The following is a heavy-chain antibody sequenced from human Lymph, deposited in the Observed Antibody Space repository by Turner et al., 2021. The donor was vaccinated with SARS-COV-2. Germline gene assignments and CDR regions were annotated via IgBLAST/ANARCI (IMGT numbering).Heavy chain of an antibody. CDR2: FDLEDGET. V-gene: IGHV1-24*01. CDR3: AIGSYKTQWLDLLWY. D-gene: IGHD6-19*01. Sequence: QVQLVQSGSEAKKPGASVKVSCKVSGSTLTQLSMHWVRQAPGKGLGWMGGFDLEDGETIYAQKFQGRGTMTEDTSTDTHYMELSSLRSEDTDVYDCAIGSYKTQWLDLLWYWGQGTLVTVSS. CDR1: GSTLTQLS. J-gene: IGHJ4*02.